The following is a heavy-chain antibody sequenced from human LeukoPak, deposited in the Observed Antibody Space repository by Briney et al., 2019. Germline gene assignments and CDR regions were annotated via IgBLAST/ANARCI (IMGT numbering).Heavy chain of an antibody. CDR2: IYPGDSDT. D-gene: IGHD4-17*01. J-gene: IGHJ5*02. V-gene: IGHV5-51*01. CDR3: ARRLTVTTSLGWFDP. Sequence: GESLKIPCKGSGYSFSSNWIAWVRQMPGKGLEWMGIIYPGDSDTRYSPSFQGQVTFSVDKSINTAYLQWSSLKASDTAIYYCARRLTVTTSLGWFDPGAREPWSPSPQ. CDR1: GYSFSSNW.